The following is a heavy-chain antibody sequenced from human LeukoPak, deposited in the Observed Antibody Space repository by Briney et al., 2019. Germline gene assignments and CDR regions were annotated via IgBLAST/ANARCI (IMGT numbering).Heavy chain of an antibody. J-gene: IGHJ5*02. V-gene: IGHV3-30*03. CDR2: ISYDGSNK. CDR1: GFTFSSYG. D-gene: IGHD6-13*01. Sequence: GGSLRLSCAASGFTFSSYGMHWVRQAPGKGLEWVAVISYDGSNKYYADSVKGRFTISRDNSKNTLYLQMNSLRAEDTAVYYCARGSLRSSWYANWFDPWGQGTLVTVSS. CDR3: ARGSLRSSWYANWFDP.